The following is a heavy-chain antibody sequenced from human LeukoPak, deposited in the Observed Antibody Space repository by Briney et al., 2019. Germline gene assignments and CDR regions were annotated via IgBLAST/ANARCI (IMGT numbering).Heavy chain of an antibody. Sequence: ASVKVSCRASGYTFTSYYMHWVRQAPGQGLEWMGIINPSGGSTSYAQKFQGRVTMTRDTSTSTVYMELSSLRSEDTAVYYCARDCSARDYGDSTDWFDPWGQGTLVTVSS. CDR1: GYTFTSYY. CDR3: ARDCSARDYGDSTDWFDP. V-gene: IGHV1-46*01. D-gene: IGHD4-17*01. J-gene: IGHJ5*02. CDR2: INPSGGST.